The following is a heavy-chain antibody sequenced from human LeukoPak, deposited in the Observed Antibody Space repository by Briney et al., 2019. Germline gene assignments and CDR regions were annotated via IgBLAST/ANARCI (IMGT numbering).Heavy chain of an antibody. V-gene: IGHV3-21*01. CDR3: ATNYYYDSSGYYLPFDY. CDR2: ISSSSSYI. Sequence: GGSLRLSCAASGFTFSSYSMNWVRQAPGKGLEWVSSISSSSSYIYYADSVKGRFTISRDNAKNSLYLQMNSLRAEDTAVYYCATNYYYDSSGYYLPFDYWGQGTLVTVSS. CDR1: GFTFSSYS. D-gene: IGHD3-22*01. J-gene: IGHJ4*02.